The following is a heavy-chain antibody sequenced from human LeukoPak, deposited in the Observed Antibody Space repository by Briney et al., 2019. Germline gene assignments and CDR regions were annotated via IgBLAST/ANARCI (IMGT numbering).Heavy chain of an antibody. J-gene: IGHJ4*02. CDR1: GGSFNGYY. CDR3: ARRLVDSGASQVSDH. D-gene: IGHD2-15*01. CDR2: INDSGVT. Sequence: SETLSLTCAVYGGSFNGYYWSWIRQSPGEGLEWIGEINDSGVTNCNPSLESRVVLSVDTSKNQFSLRLSSVTAADTAVYYCARRLVDSGASQVSDHWGQGTLVTVSS. V-gene: IGHV4-34*01.